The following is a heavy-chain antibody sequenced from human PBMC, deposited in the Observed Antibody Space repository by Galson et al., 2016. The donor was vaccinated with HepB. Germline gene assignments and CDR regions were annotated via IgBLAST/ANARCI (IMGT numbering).Heavy chain of an antibody. CDR3: ARGVQWLVPRWIDP. D-gene: IGHD6-19*01. CDR2: MSYDGRKK. Sequence: SLRLSCAASGFSFSSYAMHWVRQAPGKGLEWVAVMSYDGRKKYFADSVKGRFTLSRDNSNNPLYLQMNSLRAEDTAVYYCARGVQWLVPRWIDPWGQGTLVTVSS. CDR1: GFSFSSYA. J-gene: IGHJ5*02. V-gene: IGHV3-30*04.